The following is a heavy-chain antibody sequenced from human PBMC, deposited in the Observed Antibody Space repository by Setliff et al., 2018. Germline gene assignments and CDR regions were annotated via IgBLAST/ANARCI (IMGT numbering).Heavy chain of an antibody. CDR3: ARFYGDYQFDY. Sequence: SETLSLTCIVSGVSVSRHYWSWIRQPPGKTLEWIGYIYTGGSTTYNPSLKSRVTLSLDTSKNHLSLKLSSVTAADTAVYYCARFYGDYQFDYWGQGTLVTVPQ. J-gene: IGHJ4*02. CDR2: IYTGGST. CDR1: GVSVSRHY. D-gene: IGHD4-17*01. V-gene: IGHV4-4*08.